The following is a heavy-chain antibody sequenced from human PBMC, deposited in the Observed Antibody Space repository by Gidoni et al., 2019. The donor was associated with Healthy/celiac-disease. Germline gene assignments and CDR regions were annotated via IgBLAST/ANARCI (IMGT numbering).Heavy chain of an antibody. CDR2: ISYDGSNK. Sequence: VISYDGSNKYYADSVKGRFTISRDNSKNSMYLQMNSLRAEDTAVYYCAKRWVDTAILNDYWGQGTLVTVSS. D-gene: IGHD5-18*01. J-gene: IGHJ4*02. CDR3: AKRWVDTAILNDY. V-gene: IGHV3-30*18.